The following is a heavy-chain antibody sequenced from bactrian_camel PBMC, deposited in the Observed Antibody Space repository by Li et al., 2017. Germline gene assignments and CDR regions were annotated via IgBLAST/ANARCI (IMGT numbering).Heavy chain of an antibody. V-gene: IGHV3S31*01. Sequence: VQLVESGGGLVQPGGSLRLSCAASGFTRSSYAATWVRQAPGKGLEWVSVIAGGGGWKFYVEAVKGRVTISRDNAKNTLSLQLNNLKTEDTAMYYCAISFGGLDQTIDNGYWGQGTQVTVS. J-gene: IGHJ4*01. CDR3: AISFGGLDQTIDNGY. CDR1: GFTRSSYA. D-gene: IGHD2*01. CDR2: IAGGGGWK.